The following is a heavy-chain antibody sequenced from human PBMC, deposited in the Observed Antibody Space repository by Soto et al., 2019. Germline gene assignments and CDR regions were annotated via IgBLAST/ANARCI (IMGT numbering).Heavy chain of an antibody. CDR1: GGNFTSHC. CDR2: IDPSDSYT. V-gene: IGHV5-10-1*01. CDR3: ARLGDSSGLNYIDY. Sequence: KGSGGNFTSHCSSRVSKMNGKGLEWMGRIDPSDSYTTYSPSFQGHVTMSADKSISTAYLQWSSLKASDTAMYYCARLGDSSGLNYIDYWGQGTLVTVSS. J-gene: IGHJ4*02. D-gene: IGHD3-22*01.